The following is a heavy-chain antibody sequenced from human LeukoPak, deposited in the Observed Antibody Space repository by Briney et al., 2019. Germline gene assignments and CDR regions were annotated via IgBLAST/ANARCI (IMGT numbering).Heavy chain of an antibody. D-gene: IGHD3-16*02. Sequence: TSQTLSLTCTVSGGSISSGGYYWSWIRQHPGKGLEWIGYSYYSGSTYYNPSLKSRVTISVDTSKNQFSLKLSSVTAADTAVYYCARELGFLPGSYRGPFDYWGQGTLVTVSS. CDR1: GGSISSGGYY. V-gene: IGHV4-31*03. CDR3: ARELGFLPGSYRGPFDY. J-gene: IGHJ4*02. CDR2: SYYSGST.